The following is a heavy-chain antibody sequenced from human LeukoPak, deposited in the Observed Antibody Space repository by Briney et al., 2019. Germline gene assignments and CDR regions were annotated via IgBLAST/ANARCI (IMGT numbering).Heavy chain of an antibody. J-gene: IGHJ5*02. CDR1: GYTFTSYG. Sequence: AASVKVSCTASGYTFTSYGISWVRQAPGQGLEWMGWISAYNGNTNYAQKLQGRVTMTTDTSTSTAYMELRSLRSDDTAVYYCARGGYCSGGSCRNWFDPWGQGTLVTVSS. CDR2: ISAYNGNT. CDR3: ARGGYCSGGSCRNWFDP. D-gene: IGHD2-15*01. V-gene: IGHV1-18*01.